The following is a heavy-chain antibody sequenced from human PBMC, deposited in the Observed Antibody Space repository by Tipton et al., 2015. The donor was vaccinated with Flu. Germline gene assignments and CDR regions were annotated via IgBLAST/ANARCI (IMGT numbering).Heavy chain of an antibody. J-gene: IGHJ6*02. D-gene: IGHD3-10*01. Sequence: QLVQSGAEVKKPGASVKVSCKASGCTFTSYAMHWVRQAPGQRLEWMGWINAGKGNTKYSQEFQGRVTITRDTSASTVYMELSSLRSEDMAVYYCARGGYYGSGSYYGPDYYGMDVWGQGTTVTVSS. V-gene: IGHV1-3*03. CDR3: ARGGYYGSGSYYGPDYYGMDV. CDR1: GCTFTSYA. CDR2: INAGKGNT.